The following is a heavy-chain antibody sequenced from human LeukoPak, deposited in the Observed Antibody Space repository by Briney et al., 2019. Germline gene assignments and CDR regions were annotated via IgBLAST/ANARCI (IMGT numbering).Heavy chain of an antibody. V-gene: IGHV3-21*05. CDR3: AELGITMIGGV. CDR1: GFTFSSYN. J-gene: IGHJ6*04. Sequence: GGSLRLSCAASGFTFSSYNMNWIRQAPGKGLEWVSFISSSSSYIYYADSVKGRFTISRDNAKNSLYLQMNSLRAEDTAVYYCAELGITMIGGVWGKGTTVTISS. D-gene: IGHD3-10*02. CDR2: ISSSSSYI.